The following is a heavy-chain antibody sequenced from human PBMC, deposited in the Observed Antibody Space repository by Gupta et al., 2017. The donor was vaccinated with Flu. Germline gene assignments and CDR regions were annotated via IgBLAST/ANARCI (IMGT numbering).Heavy chain of an antibody. D-gene: IGHD3-22*01. CDR3: TTDSARGRSGYYDSSGYYAYFDY. J-gene: IGHJ4*02. V-gene: IGHV3-15*01. CDR1: GFTFSNVW. Sequence: EVQLVASGGGLVKPGGSLRLSCAAPGFTFSNVWMSWVRQAPGKGLELVGRIKSKTDGGTTDYAAPVKGRFTISRDDSKNTPYLQMNSLKTEDTAVYYCTTDSARGRSGYYDSSGYYAYFDYWGQGTLVTVSS. CDR2: IKSKTDGGTT.